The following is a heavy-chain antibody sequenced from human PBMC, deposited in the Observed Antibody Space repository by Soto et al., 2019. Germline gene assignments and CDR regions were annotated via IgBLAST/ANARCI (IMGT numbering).Heavy chain of an antibody. J-gene: IGHJ2*01. Sequence: EVQLVESGGGLVLPGGSLRLSCTASGFPFSDLFMDWVGQAPGKGLEWIGISRNEAYSYTTESAASVKGIFILSKDDSTKSLYLQMKSQTMDVTAVLYSASRSSHNWFFDLCGRGTLVIVSS. CDR1: GFPFSDLF. CDR3: ASRSSHNWFFDL. V-gene: IGHV3-72*01. CDR2: SRNEAYSYTT.